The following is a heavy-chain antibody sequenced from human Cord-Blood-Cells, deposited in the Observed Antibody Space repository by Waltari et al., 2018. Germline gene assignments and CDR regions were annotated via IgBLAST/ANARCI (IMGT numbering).Heavy chain of an antibody. CDR1: GGTFSSYA. V-gene: IGHV1-69*01. Sequence: QVQLVQSGAEVKKPGSSVKVSCKASGGTFSSYAISWVRQAPGQGLEWMGGISPFCGTANYAQKFQGRVTITADESTSTAYMELSSLRSEDTAVYYCARDSRYCSSTSCYIFDYWGQGTLVTVSS. CDR2: ISPFCGTA. J-gene: IGHJ4*02. CDR3: ARDSRYCSSTSCYIFDY. D-gene: IGHD2-2*02.